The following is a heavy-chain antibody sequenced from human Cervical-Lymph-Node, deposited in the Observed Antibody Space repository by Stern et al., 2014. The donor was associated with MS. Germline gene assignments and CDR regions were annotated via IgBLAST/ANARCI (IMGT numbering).Heavy chain of an antibody. Sequence: VQLVESGGGVVLPGRSLRLSCAASGFSFNYYGLYWVRQAPGKGLEWVAFISNDGTNKHYAESVKGRFTISRDTSNNTLYLEMESLRPEDTAVYFCAKDAYFDWLLPGFLDSWGQGILVTVSS. V-gene: IGHV3-30*18. J-gene: IGHJ4*02. CDR3: AKDAYFDWLLPGFLDS. CDR1: GFSFNYYG. D-gene: IGHD3-9*01. CDR2: ISNDGTNK.